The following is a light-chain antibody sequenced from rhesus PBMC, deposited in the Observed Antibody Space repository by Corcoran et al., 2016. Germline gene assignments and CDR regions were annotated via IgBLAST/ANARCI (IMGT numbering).Light chain of an antibody. CDR3: QQYSISPPT. Sequence: DIQMTQSPSSLSASVGDTVTITCRASQSISSWLAWYQQKPGKAPKFLIYRASSLQSGVPSRFNGSGSRTDFTLTISNLQSENFATYYSQQYSISPPTFGQGTKVEIK. CDR1: QSISSW. J-gene: IGKJ1*01. CDR2: RAS. V-gene: IGKV1-22*01.